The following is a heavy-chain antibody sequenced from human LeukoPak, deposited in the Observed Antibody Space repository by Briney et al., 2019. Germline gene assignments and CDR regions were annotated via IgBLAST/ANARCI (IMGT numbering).Heavy chain of an antibody. CDR2: IYYSGST. V-gene: IGHV4-39*07. CDR3: ARGGDIVVVPVNWFDP. Sequence: SETLSLTCTVSGGSISSSSYYWGWIRQPPGKGLEWIGSIYYSGSTYYNPSLKSRVTISVDTSKNQFSLKLSSVTAADTAVYYCARGGDIVVVPVNWFDPWGQGTLVTVSS. D-gene: IGHD2-2*01. CDR1: GGSISSSSYY. J-gene: IGHJ5*02.